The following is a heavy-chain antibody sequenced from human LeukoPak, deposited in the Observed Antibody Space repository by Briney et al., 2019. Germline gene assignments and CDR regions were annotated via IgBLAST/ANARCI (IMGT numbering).Heavy chain of an antibody. Sequence: GGSLRLSCAASGFTFSSYGMSWVRQAPGKGLEWVSYISSSSSTIYYADSVKGRFTISRDNAKNSLYLQMNSLRVEDTAVYYCARGPSGYHNTGGQGTLVTVSS. CDR1: GFTFSSYG. D-gene: IGHD5-12*01. CDR3: ARGPSGYHNT. J-gene: IGHJ4*02. V-gene: IGHV3-48*01. CDR2: ISSSSSTI.